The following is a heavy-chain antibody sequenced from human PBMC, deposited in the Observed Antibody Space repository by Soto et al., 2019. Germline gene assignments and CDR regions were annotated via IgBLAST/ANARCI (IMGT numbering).Heavy chain of an antibody. CDR2: INHSGST. CDR3: ARVIHLWLLPTV. D-gene: IGHD5-18*01. CDR1: GGSISCGGYS. J-gene: IGHJ4*02. Sequence: PSETLSLTCAVSGGSISCGGYSWSWIRQPPGKGLEWIGEINHSGSTNYNPSLKSRVTISVDTSKNQFSLKLSSVTAADTAVYYCARVIHLWLLPTVWGQGTLVTVSS. V-gene: IGHV4-61*08.